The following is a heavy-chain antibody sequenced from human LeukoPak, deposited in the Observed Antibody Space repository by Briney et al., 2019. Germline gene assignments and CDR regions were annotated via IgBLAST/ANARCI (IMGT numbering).Heavy chain of an antibody. CDR3: ASSYYGSGHYMDV. J-gene: IGHJ6*03. Sequence: TSETLSLTCTVSGGSISSYYWSWIQQPPGKGLEWIGYIYYSGSTNYNPSLKSRVTISVDTSKNQFSLKLSSVTAADTAVYYCASSYYGSGHYMDVWGKGTTVTISS. V-gene: IGHV4-59*01. CDR1: GGSISSYY. CDR2: IYYSGST. D-gene: IGHD3-10*01.